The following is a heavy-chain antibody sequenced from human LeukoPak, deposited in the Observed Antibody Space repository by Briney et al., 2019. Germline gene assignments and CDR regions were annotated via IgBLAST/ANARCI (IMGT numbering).Heavy chain of an antibody. CDR1: GHTFTRYY. V-gene: IGHV1-2*06. CDR2: INPNSGGT. CDR3: ARANSLRQHWLGY. J-gene: IGHJ4*02. Sequence: ASVKVSCKASGHTFTRYYMHWVPQAPGQGLEWMGRINPNSGGTNYAQKFQGRVTITRDPSISPAYLELSRLTAYDTAVYYWARANSLRQHWLGYWGQGTLVTVSS. D-gene: IGHD6-19*01.